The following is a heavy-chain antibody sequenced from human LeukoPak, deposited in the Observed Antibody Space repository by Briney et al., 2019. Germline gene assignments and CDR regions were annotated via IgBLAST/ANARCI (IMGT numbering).Heavy chain of an antibody. CDR3: AREGYYYDSSGYYYPYYFDY. V-gene: IGHV1-18*01. Sequence: GASVKVSCKASGGTFSSYAISWVRQAPGQGLEWMGWISAYNGNTNYAQKLQGRVTMTTDTSTSTAYMELRSLRSDDTAVYYCAREGYYYDSSGYYYPYYFDYWGQGTLVTVSS. CDR2: ISAYNGNT. J-gene: IGHJ4*02. CDR1: GGTFSSYA. D-gene: IGHD3-22*01.